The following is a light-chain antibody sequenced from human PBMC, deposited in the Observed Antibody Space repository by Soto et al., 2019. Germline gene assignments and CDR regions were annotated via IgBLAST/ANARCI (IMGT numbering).Light chain of an antibody. J-gene: IGKJ4*01. Sequence: EILFTQSPATLSLSPGERPTLSCRASQSVSNNYLAWYQQKPGEGPRLLIYGASSRATGIPDRLSGSGSGTDFTLRIRRLEPEDYAVYYCQQYGSSPTFGGGTKVDI. CDR1: QSVSNNY. CDR2: GAS. V-gene: IGKV3-20*01. CDR3: QQYGSSPT.